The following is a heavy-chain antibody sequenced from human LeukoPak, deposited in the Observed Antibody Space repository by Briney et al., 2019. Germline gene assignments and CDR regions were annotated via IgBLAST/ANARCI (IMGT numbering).Heavy chain of an antibody. CDR1: GYTFTGYY. CDR2: INPKSGGT. CDR3: ARGDIVVVVAASYFDY. V-gene: IGHV1-2*02. Sequence: ASVKVSCKASGYTFTGYYMHWVRKAPGQGLEWMGWINPKSGGTNYAQKFQGRVTMTRDTSISTAYMELSRLRSDDTAVYYCARGDIVVVVAASYFDYWGQGTLVTVSS. D-gene: IGHD2-15*01. J-gene: IGHJ4*02.